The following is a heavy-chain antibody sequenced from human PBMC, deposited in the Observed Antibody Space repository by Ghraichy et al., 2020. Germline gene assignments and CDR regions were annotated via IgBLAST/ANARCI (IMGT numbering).Heavy chain of an antibody. CDR3: ARDTNAFAGLDTP. CDR2: ISFDGTNK. D-gene: IGHD5-18*01. Sequence: GGSLRLSCATSGFTFKKYALHWVRQAPGKGLDWVAVISFDGTNKFYADSVKGRFTVSRDNSKNTLYLQMNSLTSDDTAMYYCARDTNAFAGLDTPWGQGSLVTVSS. V-gene: IGHV3-30*01. CDR1: GFTFKKYA. J-gene: IGHJ5*02.